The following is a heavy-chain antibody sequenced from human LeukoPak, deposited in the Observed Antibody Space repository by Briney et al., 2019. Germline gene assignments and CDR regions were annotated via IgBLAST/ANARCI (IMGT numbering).Heavy chain of an antibody. CDR1: GFTFTNYA. J-gene: IGHJ4*02. CDR2: LSGSGRST. Sequence: GGSLRLSCTASGFTFTNYAMSWVRQGPGKGLEWVSNLSGSGRSTYYADSVEGRFSISRDTSWNTLYLQMNSLRAEDTAVYYCAKAKSGSYSPFDYWGQGALVSVSS. CDR3: AKAKSGSYSPFDY. V-gene: IGHV3-23*01. D-gene: IGHD1-26*01.